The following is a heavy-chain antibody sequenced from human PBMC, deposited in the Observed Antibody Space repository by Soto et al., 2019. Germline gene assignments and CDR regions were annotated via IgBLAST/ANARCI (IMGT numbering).Heavy chain of an antibody. J-gene: IGHJ4*02. V-gene: IGHV3-21*01. CDR1: GFTFRSYN. Sequence: EVQLVESGGGLVKPGGSLRLSCAASGFTFRSYNMNWVRQAPGKGLEWVSYISSSSSYISYADSVKGRFTISRDNAKNSLYLQMNSLRAEDTAVYYCARDCSGGSCSSGGPPIDSWGQVTLVTVSS. D-gene: IGHD2-15*01. CDR3: ARDCSGGSCSSGGPPIDS. CDR2: ISSSSSYI.